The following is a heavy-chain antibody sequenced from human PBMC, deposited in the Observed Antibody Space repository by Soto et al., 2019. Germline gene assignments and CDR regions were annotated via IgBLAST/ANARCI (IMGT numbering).Heavy chain of an antibody. Sequence: SETLSLTCTVSGGSISSSSYYWGWIRQPPGKGLEWIGTIYYSGSTFYNPSLKSRVSISVDTSKNQFSLKLNSVTAADTAVYYCARTPYRGVSWFDPWGQGTLVTVS. J-gene: IGHJ5*02. CDR2: IYYSGST. CDR3: ARTPYRGVSWFDP. V-gene: IGHV4-39*01. CDR1: GGSISSSSYY. D-gene: IGHD3-10*01.